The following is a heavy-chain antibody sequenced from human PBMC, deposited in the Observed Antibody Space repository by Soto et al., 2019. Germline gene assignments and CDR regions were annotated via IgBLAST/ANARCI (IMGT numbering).Heavy chain of an antibody. CDR3: ARDGGDPAFDI. CDR2: IIPIFGTA. J-gene: IGHJ3*02. CDR1: VGTFSSDA. Sequence: QVQLVQSGAEVKKPGSSVKVSCKASVGTFSSDAISWVRQAPGQGLEWMGGIIPIFGTANYTQKLQGRVTITADESTRTVYMELSSLRSEDTAVYYCARDGGDPAFDIWGQGTMVTVS. V-gene: IGHV1-69*01. D-gene: IGHD2-21*02.